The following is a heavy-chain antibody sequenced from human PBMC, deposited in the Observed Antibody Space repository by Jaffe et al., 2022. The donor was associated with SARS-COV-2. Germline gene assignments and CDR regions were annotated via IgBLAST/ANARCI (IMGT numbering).Heavy chain of an antibody. CDR2: ISGSGGST. CDR3: AKEARGTRGYSYGLYYYYYGMDV. Sequence: EVQLLESGGGLVQPGGSLRLSCAASGFTFSSYAMSWVRQAPGKGLEWVSAISGSGGSTYYADSVKGRFTISRDNSKNTLYLQMNSLRAEDTAVYYCAKEARGTRGYSYGLYYYYYGMDVWGQGTTVTVSS. V-gene: IGHV3-23*01. J-gene: IGHJ6*02. CDR1: GFTFSSYA. D-gene: IGHD5-18*01.